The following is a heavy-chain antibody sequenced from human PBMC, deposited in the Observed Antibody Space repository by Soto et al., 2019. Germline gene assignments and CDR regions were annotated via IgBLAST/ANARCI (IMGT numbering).Heavy chain of an antibody. CDR1: GYTFSNYY. CDR3: ARATRSGSPHLDH. J-gene: IGHJ4*02. CDR2: INPSGDST. V-gene: IGHV1-46*01. D-gene: IGHD5-12*01. Sequence: ASVKVSCKGAGYTFSNYYMHWVRQAPGQGLEWMGIINPSGDSTSYAQVFQGRVTMTRETSTSTLYMELSSLRSEDTAVYYCARATRSGSPHLDHWGQGTLVTVSS.